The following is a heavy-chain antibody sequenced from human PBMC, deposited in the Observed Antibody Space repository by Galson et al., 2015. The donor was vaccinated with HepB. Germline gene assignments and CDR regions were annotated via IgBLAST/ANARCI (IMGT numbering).Heavy chain of an antibody. V-gene: IGHV1-69*13. CDR1: GGTFSRYA. Sequence: SVKVSCKASGGTFSRYAISWVRQAPGQGLEWMGGIIPMFGRANYTQKFQGRATITADESTSTAHMELSGLRSEDTAVYYCAREGYAETDMVTPFDYWGQGTLVTVSS. CDR3: AREGYAETDMVTPFDY. CDR2: IIPMFGRA. J-gene: IGHJ4*02. D-gene: IGHD5-18*01.